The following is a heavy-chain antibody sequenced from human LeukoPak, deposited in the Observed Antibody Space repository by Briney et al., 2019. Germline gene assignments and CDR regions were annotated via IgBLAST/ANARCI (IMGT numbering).Heavy chain of an antibody. Sequence: GGSLRLSCAASGFTFSTYWMSWVRQAPGKGLERVANIKQDGSEKYYVDSVKGRFTISRDNAKNSLYLQMNSLRAEDTAVYYCARERQNKDFWSGGDYWGQGTLVTVSS. CDR3: ARERQNKDFWSGGDY. V-gene: IGHV3-7*01. J-gene: IGHJ4*02. CDR2: IKQDGSEK. D-gene: IGHD3-3*01. CDR1: GFTFSTYW.